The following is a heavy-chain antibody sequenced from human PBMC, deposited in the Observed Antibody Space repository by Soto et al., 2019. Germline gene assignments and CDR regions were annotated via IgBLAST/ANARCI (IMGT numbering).Heavy chain of an antibody. J-gene: IGHJ4*02. Sequence: QVQLVQSGAEVRKPVASVKVSCKASGSTFTNFHFNWVRPATGQGLEWIGWMNSYSGDTGYAQNFQGRVTMTGDTSINTAYMEMTSLASDDTAVYYCARGSPGPVDHWGQGTPVTVSS. D-gene: IGHD3-10*01. CDR3: ARGSPGPVDH. V-gene: IGHV1-8*02. CDR1: GSTFTNFH. CDR2: MNSYSGDT.